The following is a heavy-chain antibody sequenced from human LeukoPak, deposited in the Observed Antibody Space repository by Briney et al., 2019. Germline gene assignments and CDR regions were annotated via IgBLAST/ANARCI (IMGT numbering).Heavy chain of an antibody. CDR2: ISSSSSYI. CDR3: ARDGGHIAAAGDFDY. J-gene: IGHJ4*02. D-gene: IGHD6-13*01. CDR1: GFTFSSYS. Sequence: PGGSLRLSCAASGFTFSSYSMNWVRQAPGKGLEWVSSISSSSSYIYYADSVKGRFTISRDNAKNSLYLQMNRLRAEDTAVYYCARDGGHIAAAGDFDYWGQGTLVTVSS. V-gene: IGHV3-21*01.